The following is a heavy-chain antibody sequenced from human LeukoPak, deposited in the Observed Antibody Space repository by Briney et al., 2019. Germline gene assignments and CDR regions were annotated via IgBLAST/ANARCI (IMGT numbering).Heavy chain of an antibody. CDR2: VRTKPYGGTT. CDR3: TRGSDTIFGVARDGFDS. D-gene: IGHD3-3*01. Sequence: GGSLRLSCAASGFTFSSYPMTWVRQAPGKGLEWVAFVRTKPYGGTTEYAASVKGRFTISRDDSESIAYLQMNSLRTEDTAVYYCTRGSDTIFGVARDGFDSWGQGTLVTVSS. CDR1: GFTFSSYP. J-gene: IGHJ4*02. V-gene: IGHV3-49*02.